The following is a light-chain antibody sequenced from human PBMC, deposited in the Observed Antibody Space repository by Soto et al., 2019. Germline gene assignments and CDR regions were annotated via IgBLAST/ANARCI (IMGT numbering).Light chain of an antibody. J-gene: IGLJ1*01. CDR3: SSYAGSSNV. CDR1: SSDVGGYNY. V-gene: IGLV2-8*01. Sequence: QSALTQPPSASGSPGQSVAISCTGTSSDVGGYNYVSWYQQHPGKAPKLMIYEVNKRPSAVPDRFSGSKSGTTASLPVSGLQAEDDADYYCSSYAGSSNVFGTGTKVTVL. CDR2: EVN.